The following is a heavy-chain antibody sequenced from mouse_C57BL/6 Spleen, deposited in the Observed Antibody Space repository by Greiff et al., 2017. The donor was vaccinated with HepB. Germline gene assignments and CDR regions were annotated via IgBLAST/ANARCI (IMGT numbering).Heavy chain of an antibody. CDR3: AREGLTTVVATDWYFDV. CDR1: GYTFTNYW. J-gene: IGHJ1*03. Sequence: QVHVKQSGAELVRPGTSVKMSCKASGYTFTNYWIGWAKQRPGHGLEWIGDIYPGGGYTNYNEKFKGKATLTADKSSSTAYMQFSSLTSEDSAIYYCAREGLTTVVATDWYFDVWGTGTTVTVSS. V-gene: IGHV1-63*01. D-gene: IGHD1-1*01. CDR2: IYPGGGYT.